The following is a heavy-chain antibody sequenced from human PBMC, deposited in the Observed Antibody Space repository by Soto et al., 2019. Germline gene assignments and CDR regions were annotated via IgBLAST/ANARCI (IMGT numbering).Heavy chain of an antibody. V-gene: IGHV4-59*01. Sequence: PSETLSLTCTVSGGSISSYYWSWIRQPPGKGLEWIGYIYYSGSTNYNPSLKSRVTISVDTSKNQFSLKLSSVTAADTAVYYCARGRQRTYFDYWGQGTLVTVSS. CDR3: ARGRQRTYFDY. CDR1: GGSISSYY. D-gene: IGHD6-25*01. CDR2: IYYSGST. J-gene: IGHJ4*02.